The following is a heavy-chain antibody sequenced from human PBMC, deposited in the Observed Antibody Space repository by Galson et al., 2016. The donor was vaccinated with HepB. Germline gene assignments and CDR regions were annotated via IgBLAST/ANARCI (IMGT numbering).Heavy chain of an antibody. J-gene: IGHJ6*02. CDR2: LYYTGTS. CDR3: ARAPYYESGRLDV. Sequence: ETLSLTCSVADDSVSSSFFSWIRQPPGKALEWIGYLYYTGTSDYNPSLKSRATISLDRSKNLLSLNLSSVTAADTAVYYCARAPYYESGRLDVWGQGTTVALSS. D-gene: IGHD3-3*01. CDR1: DDSVSSSF. V-gene: IGHV4-59*02.